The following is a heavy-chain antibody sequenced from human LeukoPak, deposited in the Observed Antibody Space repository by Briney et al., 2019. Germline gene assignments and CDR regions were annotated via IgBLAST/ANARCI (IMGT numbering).Heavy chain of an antibody. CDR1: GYTFTSYY. J-gene: IGHJ4*02. Sequence: ASVKVSCKASGYTFTSYYMHWVRQAPGQGLEWMGIINPSGGSTSYAQKFQGRVTMTSDMSTSTVYMELSSLRSEDTAVYYCARPYCSSTSCYVYGYWGQGTLVTVSS. CDR2: INPSGGST. V-gene: IGHV1-46*01. CDR3: ARPYCSSTSCYVYGY. D-gene: IGHD2-2*01.